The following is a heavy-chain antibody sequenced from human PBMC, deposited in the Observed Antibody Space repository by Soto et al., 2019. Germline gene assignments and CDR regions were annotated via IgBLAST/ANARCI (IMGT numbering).Heavy chain of an antibody. CDR1: GFTFSSYA. J-gene: IGHJ4*02. CDR2: ISGSGGST. V-gene: IGHV3-23*01. D-gene: IGHD1-26*01. Sequence: HPGGSLRLSCAASGFTFSSYAMSWVRQAPGKGLEWVSAISGSGGSTYYADSVKGRFTISRDNSKNTLYLQMNSLRAEDTAVYYCAKDLAPSPLYSGSYLNPGPRDYWGQGTLVTVSS. CDR3: AKDLAPSPLYSGSYLNPGPRDY.